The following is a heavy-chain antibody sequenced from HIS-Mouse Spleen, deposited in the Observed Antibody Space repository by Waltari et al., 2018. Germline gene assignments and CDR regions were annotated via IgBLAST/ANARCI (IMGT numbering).Heavy chain of an antibody. CDR3: AREIPYSSSWYDWYFDL. J-gene: IGHJ2*01. CDR1: GGSISSSSYY. Sequence: QLQLQESGPGLVKPSETLSLTRTVSGGSISSSSYYWGWTRQPPGEGVVWVASIYYGGSPSSTPSLTSHVTISVDTSKNQFSLKLRSVTAADTAVYYCAREIPYSSSWYDWYFDLWGRGTLVTVSS. V-gene: IGHV4-39*07. D-gene: IGHD6-13*01. CDR2: IYYGGSP.